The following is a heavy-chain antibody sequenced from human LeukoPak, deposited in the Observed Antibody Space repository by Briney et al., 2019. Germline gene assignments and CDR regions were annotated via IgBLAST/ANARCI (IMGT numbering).Heavy chain of an antibody. D-gene: IGHD2-2*01. CDR1: GFTFSSYA. J-gene: IGHJ4*02. V-gene: IGHV3-30*04. CDR2: ISYDGSNK. CDR3: TSSYCSSTSCSIDY. Sequence: GGSLRLSCAASGFTFSSYAMHWVRQAPGKGLEWVAVISYDGSNKYYADSVKGRFTISRDNSKNTLYQQMNSLRAEDTAVYYCTSSYCSSTSCSIDYWGQGTLVTVSS.